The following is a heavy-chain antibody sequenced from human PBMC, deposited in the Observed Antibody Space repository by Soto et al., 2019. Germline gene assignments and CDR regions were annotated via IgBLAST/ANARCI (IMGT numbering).Heavy chain of an antibody. D-gene: IGHD3-10*01. V-gene: IGHV4-34*01. CDR3: ARCYYGSGSYYSKYNWFDP. J-gene: IGHJ5*02. CDR1: GGSFSGYY. Sequence: PSETLSLTCAVYGGSFSGYYWIWIGRPPGEGLEWIGEINHSGSTNYNPSLKSRVTISVDTSKNQFSLKLSSVTAADTAVYYCARCYYGSGSYYSKYNWFDPWGQGTLVTVSS. CDR2: INHSGST.